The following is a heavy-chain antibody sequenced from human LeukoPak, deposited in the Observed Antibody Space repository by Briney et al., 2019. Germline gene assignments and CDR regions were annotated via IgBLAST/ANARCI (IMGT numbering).Heavy chain of an antibody. CDR2: IWYDGSNK. D-gene: IGHD6-19*01. J-gene: IGHJ4*02. CDR3: AKEAAYSSGWLTDY. Sequence: PGRSLRLSCAASGFTFSSYGMHWVRQAPGKGLEWVAVIWYDGSNKYYADSVKGRFTISRDNSKNTLYLQMNSLRAEDTAVYYCAKEAAYSSGWLTDYWGQGTLVTVSS. CDR1: GFTFSSYG. V-gene: IGHV3-33*06.